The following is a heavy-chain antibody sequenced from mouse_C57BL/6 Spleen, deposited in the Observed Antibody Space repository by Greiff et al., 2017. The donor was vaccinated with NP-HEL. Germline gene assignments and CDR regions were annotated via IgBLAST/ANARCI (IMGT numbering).Heavy chain of an antibody. Sequence: QVQLQQSGAELVRPGTSVKVSCKASGYAFTNYLIEWVKQRPGQGLEWIGVINPGSGGTNYNEKFKGKATLTADKSSSTAYMQLSSLTSEDSAVYFCARWSDAYAMDYWGQGTSVTVSS. CDR3: ARWSDAYAMDY. CDR2: INPGSGGT. V-gene: IGHV1-54*01. J-gene: IGHJ4*01. CDR1: GYAFTNYL.